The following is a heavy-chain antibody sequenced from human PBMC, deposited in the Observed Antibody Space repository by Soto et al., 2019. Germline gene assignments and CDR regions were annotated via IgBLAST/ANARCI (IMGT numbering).Heavy chain of an antibody. Sequence: EVQLVESWGGLVQPGGSLRLSCAASGFTFSPYWMSWVRQAPGKGLEWVAIIKDDGGDELYLEAVRGRFTISRDNAKKSLYLAMDSLRVEDTAVYYCAGGSGWISDTWGQGTLVTVSS. CDR2: IKDDGGDE. D-gene: IGHD6-19*01. V-gene: IGHV3-7*05. J-gene: IGHJ5*02. CDR1: GFTFSPYW. CDR3: AGGSGWISDT.